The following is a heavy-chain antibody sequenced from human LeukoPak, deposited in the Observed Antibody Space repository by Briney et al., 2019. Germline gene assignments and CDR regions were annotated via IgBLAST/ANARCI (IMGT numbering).Heavy chain of an antibody. CDR2: IGTAGDT. J-gene: IGHJ6*02. CDR3: AGVYSSSWYASLGQYYYYGMDV. V-gene: IGHV3-13*01. Sequence: GGSLRLSCAASGFTFSSYDMHWVRQATGKGLEWVSAIGTAGDTYYPGSVKGRFTISRENAKNSLYLQMNSLRAGDTAVYYCAGVYSSSWYASLGQYYYYGMDVWGQGTTVTVSS. D-gene: IGHD6-13*01. CDR1: GFTFSSYD.